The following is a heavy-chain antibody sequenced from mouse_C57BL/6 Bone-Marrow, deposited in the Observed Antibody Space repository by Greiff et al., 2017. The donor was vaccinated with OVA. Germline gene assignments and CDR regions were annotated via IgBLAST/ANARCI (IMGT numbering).Heavy chain of an antibody. D-gene: IGHD3-3*01. V-gene: IGHV3-1*01. Sequence: DVQLQESGPGMVKPSQSLSLTCTVTGYSITSGYDWHWIRHFPGNKLEWMGYISYSGSTNYNPSLKSRISITHDTSKNHFFLKLNSVTTEDTATYYCAREGTGDFDYWGQGTTLTVSS. J-gene: IGHJ2*01. CDR1: GYSITSGYD. CDR2: ISYSGST. CDR3: AREGTGDFDY.